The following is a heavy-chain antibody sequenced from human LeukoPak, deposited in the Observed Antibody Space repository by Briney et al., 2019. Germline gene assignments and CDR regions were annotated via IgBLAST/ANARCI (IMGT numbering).Heavy chain of an antibody. CDR1: GFTFSSYS. CDR2: ISRDSNYI. Sequence: GGSLRLSCAASGFTFSSYSMSWVRQPPGKGLEWVSSISRDSNYIYYAESMEGRFTVSRDNAKNSLSLLMNSLRAEDTAVYYCSRVIGGYDSTFYYYYMDVWGKGTTVTISS. CDR3: SRVIGGYDSTFYYYYMDV. V-gene: IGHV3-21*01. D-gene: IGHD5-12*01. J-gene: IGHJ6*03.